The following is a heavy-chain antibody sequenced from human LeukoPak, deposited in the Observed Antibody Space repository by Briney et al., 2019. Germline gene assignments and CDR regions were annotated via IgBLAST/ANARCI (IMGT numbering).Heavy chain of an antibody. CDR3: ARDFGLGSGYYPL. Sequence: ASETLSLTCTVSGGSIGSSAYSWGWIRQPPGKGLEWIGGISYTGTTYYNPSLKSRVTISLDTSKNQFSLKLSSVTAADTAVYYCARDFGLGSGYYPLWGQGTLVTVSS. CDR2: ISYTGTT. D-gene: IGHD3-22*01. V-gene: IGHV4-39*07. CDR1: GGSIGSSAYS. J-gene: IGHJ4*02.